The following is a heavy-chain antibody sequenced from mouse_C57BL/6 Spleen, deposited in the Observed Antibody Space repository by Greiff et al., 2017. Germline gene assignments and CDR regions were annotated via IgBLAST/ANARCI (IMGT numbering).Heavy chain of an antibody. J-gene: IGHJ3*01. CDR2: IYPGDGET. CDR3: ARRRLYGYDWFAY. CDR1: GYAFSSYW. V-gene: IGHV1-80*01. Sequence: QVQLKESGAELVKPGASVKISCKASGYAFSSYWMNWVKQRPGKGLEWIGHIYPGDGETNYNGKFKGKATLTAAKSSSTADMQLSSLTSEDSAVYYCARRRLYGYDWFAYWGQGTLVTVSA. D-gene: IGHD2-2*01.